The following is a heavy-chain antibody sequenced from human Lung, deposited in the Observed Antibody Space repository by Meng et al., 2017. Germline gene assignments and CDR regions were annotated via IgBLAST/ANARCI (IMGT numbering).Heavy chain of an antibody. Sequence: QVHVQEPGPGLVKPSQTLSLTCTGSGGSISSSNYYWSWIRQPPGKGLEWSGHIYNSGSTYYNPSLKSRITISVDTSKNQFSLKLSSVTAADTAVYYCARGQKGYFDLWGRGTLVTVSS. CDR2: IYNSGST. J-gene: IGHJ2*01. CDR1: GGSISSSNYY. V-gene: IGHV4-30-4*01. CDR3: ARGQKGYFDL.